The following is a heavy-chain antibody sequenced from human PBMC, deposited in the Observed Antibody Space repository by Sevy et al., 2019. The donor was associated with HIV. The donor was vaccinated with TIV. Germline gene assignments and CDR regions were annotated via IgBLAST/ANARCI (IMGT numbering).Heavy chain of an antibody. D-gene: IGHD3-22*01. Sequence: SETLSLTCTVSDVSITSSNYYWGWIRQSPGKGLEWVGSFYSSAGTNYNPSLKSRVTISVDTSKNHFSLRRNSVTAADKAVYFCARTQGESGQGDNRGYPYAWGHYFYHWGQGTPVTVSS. V-gene: IGHV4-39*02. CDR1: DVSITSSNYY. CDR2: FYSSAGT. J-gene: IGHJ4*02. CDR3: ARTQGESGQGDNRGYPYAWGHYFYH.